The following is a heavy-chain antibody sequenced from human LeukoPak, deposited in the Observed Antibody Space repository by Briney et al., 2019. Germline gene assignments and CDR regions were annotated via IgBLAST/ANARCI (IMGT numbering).Heavy chain of an antibody. J-gene: IGHJ4*02. D-gene: IGHD2-15*01. CDR2: IYHTGSS. V-gene: IGHV4-38-2*01. CDR3: ARGGIVVAVYFDF. Sequence: PSETLSLTCAVSGYSISNDYYWGWIRPPPGKGPEGTGSIYHTGSSYYNPSLKSRVAISVDTSKNELFLKMRSVTAADTAVYYCARGGIVVAVYFDFWGRGTLVTVSS. CDR1: GYSISNDYY.